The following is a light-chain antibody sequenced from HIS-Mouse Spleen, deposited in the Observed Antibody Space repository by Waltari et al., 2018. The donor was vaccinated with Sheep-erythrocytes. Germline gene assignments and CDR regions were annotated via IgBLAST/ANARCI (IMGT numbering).Light chain of an antibody. V-gene: IGLV2-23*01. Sequence: QSALTQPASVSGSPGQSITIPCPGTSSDVGSYNLVSWYQQHPGKAPKPMIYEGSQRPSGVSNRFSGSKSGNTASLTISGLQAEDEADYYCCSYAGSSTWVFGGGTKLTVL. CDR2: EGS. CDR1: SSDVGSYNL. CDR3: CSYAGSSTWV. J-gene: IGLJ3*02.